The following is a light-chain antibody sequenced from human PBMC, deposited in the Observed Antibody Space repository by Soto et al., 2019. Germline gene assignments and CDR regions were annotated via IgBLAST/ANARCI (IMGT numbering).Light chain of an antibody. CDR3: QHYNSYPIT. CDR1: QSISSW. V-gene: IGKV1-5*01. Sequence: DNQMTQSPSTLSASVGDRVTITCRASQSISSWLAWYQQKPGKAPKLLLYDASSLKSGVPSRFSGSRSGTEFTLSISSLQPDDFATYYCQHYNSYPITFGGGTKV. CDR2: DAS. J-gene: IGKJ4*01.